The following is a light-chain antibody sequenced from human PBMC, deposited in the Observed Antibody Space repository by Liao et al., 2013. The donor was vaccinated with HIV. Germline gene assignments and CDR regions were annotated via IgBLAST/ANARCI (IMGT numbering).Light chain of an antibody. CDR2: QDD. CDR3: QAWDRDTVV. Sequence: SYELIQPPSVSVSPGQTASITCSGGKLGDNFAFWYQQRPGQSPILVIYQDDQRPSGIPERFSGSNSGNTATLTISGTQAVDEADYYCQAWDRDTVVFGGGTKLTVL. J-gene: IGLJ2*01. CDR1: KLGDNF. V-gene: IGLV3-1*01.